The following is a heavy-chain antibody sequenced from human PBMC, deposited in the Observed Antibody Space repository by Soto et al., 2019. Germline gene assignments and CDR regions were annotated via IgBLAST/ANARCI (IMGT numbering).Heavy chain of an antibody. CDR3: ARIRIVVVIGPRRYFDY. CDR1: CGSFSGYY. D-gene: IGHD3-22*01. J-gene: IGHJ4*02. CDR2: INHSGST. Sequence: TLSLTCAVYCGSFSGYYWSWIRPPPGRGLEWIGEINHSGSTNYNPSLKSRVTISVDTSKNQFSLKLSSVTAADTAVYYCARIRIVVVIGPRRYFDYWGQGTLVTVSS. V-gene: IGHV4-34*01.